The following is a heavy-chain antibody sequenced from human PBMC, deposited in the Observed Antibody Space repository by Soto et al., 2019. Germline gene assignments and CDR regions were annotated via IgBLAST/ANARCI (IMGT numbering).Heavy chain of an antibody. V-gene: IGHV3-7*01. J-gene: IGHJ4*02. CDR1: GFTFSNFW. D-gene: IGHD2-2*01. CDR3: ARDPSSYQLLYYFDQ. Sequence: SLRLSCAASGFTFSNFWMSWVRQVPGKGLEWVANIKQDGTEKYYVDSVKGRFTISRDNARDSLYLQMNSVRAADTAVYYCARDPSSYQLLYYFDQWGQGSLVTVSS. CDR2: IKQDGTEK.